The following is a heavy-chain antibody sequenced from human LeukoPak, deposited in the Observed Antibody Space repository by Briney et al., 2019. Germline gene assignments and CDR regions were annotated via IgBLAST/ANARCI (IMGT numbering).Heavy chain of an antibody. J-gene: IGHJ4*02. CDR2: IIPIFGTA. CDR3: ARDQGRGYGYGYFDY. V-gene: IGHV1-69*05. CDR1: GGTFSSYA. D-gene: IGHD5-18*01. Sequence: ASVKVSCKASGGTFSSYAISWVRQAPGQGLEWMGGIIPIFGTANYAQKFQGRVTITTDESTSTAYMELSSLRSEDTAVYYCARDQGRGYGYGYFDYWGQGTLVTVSS.